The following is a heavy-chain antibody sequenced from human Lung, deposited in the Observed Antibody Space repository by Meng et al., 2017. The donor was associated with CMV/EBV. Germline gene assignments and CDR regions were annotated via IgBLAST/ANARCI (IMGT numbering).Heavy chain of an antibody. V-gene: IGHV4-4*02. J-gene: IGHJ4*02. CDR2: IYHSGST. CDR3: ARVVTALWGYYFDY. CDR1: CGPISSSNW. Sequence: GQLKEAGPGLVNPSGTLSLPCAFSCGPISSSNWWSWVRQPPGKGLEWIGEIYHSGSTNYNPSLKSRVTISVDKSKNQFSLKLSSVTAADTAVYYCARVVTALWGYYFDYWGQGTLVTVSS. D-gene: IGHD2-21*02.